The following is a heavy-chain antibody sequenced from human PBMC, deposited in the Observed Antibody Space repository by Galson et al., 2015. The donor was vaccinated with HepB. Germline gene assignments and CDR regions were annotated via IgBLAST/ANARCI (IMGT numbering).Heavy chain of an antibody. CDR1: GDSVSSNSAA. CDR3: ARDLQPKLWVGDAFDI. D-gene: IGHD3-10*01. Sequence: CAISGDSVSSNSAAWNWIRQSPSRGLEWLGRTYYRSKWYNDYAVSVKSRITINPDTSKNQFSLQLNSVTPEDTAVYYCARDLQPKLWVGDAFDIWGQGTMVTVSS. V-gene: IGHV6-1*01. CDR2: TYYRSKWYN. J-gene: IGHJ3*02.